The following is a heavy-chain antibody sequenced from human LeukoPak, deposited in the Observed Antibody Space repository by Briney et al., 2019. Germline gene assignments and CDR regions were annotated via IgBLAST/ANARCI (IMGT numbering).Heavy chain of an antibody. V-gene: IGHV3-30*18. D-gene: IGHD2-15*01. J-gene: IGHJ4*02. CDR2: ISYDGSNK. CDR1: GFTFSSYG. Sequence: GRSLRLSCAASGFTFSSYGMHWVRQAPGKGREWVAVISYDGSNKYYADSVKGRFTISRDNSKNTLYLQMNSLRAEDTAVYYCAKESYCSGGSCYPYYFDYWGQGALVTVSS. CDR3: AKESYCSGGSCYPYYFDY.